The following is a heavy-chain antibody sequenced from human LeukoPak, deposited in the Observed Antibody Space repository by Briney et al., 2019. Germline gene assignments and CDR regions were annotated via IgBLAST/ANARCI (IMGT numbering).Heavy chain of an antibody. Sequence: SVKVSCKASGGTFSSYAISWVRQAPGQGLEWMGGIIPIFDTASYAQKFQGRVTITTDESTSTAYMELSSLRSEDTAVYYCARDQGLSSGWYLQGRWFDPWGQGTLVTVSS. J-gene: IGHJ5*02. CDR3: ARDQGLSSGWYLQGRWFDP. CDR2: IIPIFDTA. V-gene: IGHV1-69*05. D-gene: IGHD6-19*01. CDR1: GGTFSSYA.